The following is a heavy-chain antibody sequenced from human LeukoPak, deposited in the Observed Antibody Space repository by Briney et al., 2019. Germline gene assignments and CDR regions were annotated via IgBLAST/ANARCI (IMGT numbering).Heavy chain of an antibody. V-gene: IGHV3-48*04. D-gene: IGHD5-24*01. J-gene: IGHJ6*03. Sequence: PGGSLRLSCEGFGMTFSDYSMNWVRQAPGKGVEWLSFISSGGSTISYAGSVRGRFTISRDNARNTLSLEMSSLRGDDTALYYCAGVDGTFSHNFYMDVWGKGSTVTVSS. CDR1: GMTFSDYS. CDR3: AGVDGTFSHNFYMDV. CDR2: ISSGGSTI.